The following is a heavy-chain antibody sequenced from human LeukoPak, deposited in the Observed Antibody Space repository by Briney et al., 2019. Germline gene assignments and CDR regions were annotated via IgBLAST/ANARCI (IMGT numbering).Heavy chain of an antibody. D-gene: IGHD3-16*01. V-gene: IGHV3-7*03. Sequence: GGSLRLSCAASGFTFSSYWMDWARQAPGKGLEWVASINHNGNVNYYVDSVKGRFTISRDDAKNSLYLQMSNLRAEDTAVYFCARGGGLDVWGQGATVTVSS. CDR3: ARGGGLDV. CDR1: GFTFSSYW. J-gene: IGHJ6*02. CDR2: INHNGNVN.